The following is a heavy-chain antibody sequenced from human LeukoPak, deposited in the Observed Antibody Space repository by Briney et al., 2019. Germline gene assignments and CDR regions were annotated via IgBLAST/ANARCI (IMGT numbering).Heavy chain of an antibody. Sequence: SETLSPTCTVSGGSIGTYYWTWIRQSAGKGLEWLGRIYASGDFNYNPFLKSRVTMSVDTSKNQFSLNLNSVTAADTAVYYCARGWAPRGQKSCFDYWGRGTLVTVSS. V-gene: IGHV4-4*07. J-gene: IGHJ4*02. CDR2: IYASGDF. CDR3: ARGWAPRGQKSCFDY. CDR1: GGSIGTYY. D-gene: IGHD1-26*01.